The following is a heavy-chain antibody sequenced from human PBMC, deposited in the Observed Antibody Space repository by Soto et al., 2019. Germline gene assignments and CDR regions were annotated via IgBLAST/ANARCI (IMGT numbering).Heavy chain of an antibody. CDR3: ASPWGNRPRYYYGMDV. CDR1: GYTFTSYY. V-gene: IGHV1-46*01. Sequence: ASVKVSSKASGYTFTSYYIHWVRHAPGQGPEWMGIMNPSGGRTSYAQRFQGRVTMTTDTSTSTVYMELNSLRSDDTAVYYCASPWGNRPRYYYGMDVWDQGTTVTVS. J-gene: IGHJ6*02. CDR2: MNPSGGRT. D-gene: IGHD7-27*01.